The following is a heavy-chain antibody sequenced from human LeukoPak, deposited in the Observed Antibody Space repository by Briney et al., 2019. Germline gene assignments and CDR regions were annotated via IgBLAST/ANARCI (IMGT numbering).Heavy chain of an antibody. D-gene: IGHD6-13*01. V-gene: IGHV3-23*01. CDR3: AKHRRVAAGSNSDC. CDR1: GFTFSHFA. J-gene: IGHJ4*02. Sequence: GGSLRLSCVASGFTFSHFAMSWVRHTPGKGLEWVSATSGSGSKTYYLESVKGRFTISRDNSNNTLYLLMDSLRAEDTALYYCAKHRRVAAGSNSDCWGQGSLVTVSS. CDR2: TSGSGSKT.